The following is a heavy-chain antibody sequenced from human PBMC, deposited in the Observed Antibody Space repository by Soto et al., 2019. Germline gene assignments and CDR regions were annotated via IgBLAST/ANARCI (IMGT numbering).Heavy chain of an antibody. Sequence: QVQLVESGGGVVQPGRSLRLSCAASGFTFSSFGMHWVRQAPGKGLEWVAIISYDGNNKYYADSVQGRFTISRDNCKNTLYLQMNSLRAEDTAVYYCARQVDSSGWYYYYYGMEVWGQGTTVTVSS. CDR1: GFTFSSFG. V-gene: IGHV3-30*03. CDR3: ARQVDSSGWYYYYYGMEV. D-gene: IGHD6-19*01. J-gene: IGHJ6*02. CDR2: ISYDGNNK.